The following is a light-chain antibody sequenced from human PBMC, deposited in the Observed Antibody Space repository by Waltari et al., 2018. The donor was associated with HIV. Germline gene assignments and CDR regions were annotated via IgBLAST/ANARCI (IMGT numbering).Light chain of an antibody. V-gene: IGLV2-14*01. Sequence: QSALTQPASVSGSPGQSITISCTGPGRDFRDSHPVSWYQHHPGKAPKVIIYEINNRPSGVSSRFSGSISGNTASLTISGLQAEDEADYFCTSYISSASPEFGGGTKVTVV. CDR1: GRDFRDSHP. J-gene: IGLJ3*02. CDR3: TSYISSASPE. CDR2: EIN.